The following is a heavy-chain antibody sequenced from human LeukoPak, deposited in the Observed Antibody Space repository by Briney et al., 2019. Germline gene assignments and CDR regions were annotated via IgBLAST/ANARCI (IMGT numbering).Heavy chain of an antibody. V-gene: IGHV3-23*01. J-gene: IGHJ4*02. CDR2: VSGSDGST. D-gene: IGHD3-22*01. Sequence: GRSLRLSCAASGFTFSTYDMSWVRQAPGKGPEWVSAVSGSDGSTYYADSVKGRFTISRDNSKNTLSLQMNSLRAEDTAIYYCAKSEVSSGPPIDYWGQGTLVTVSS. CDR3: AKSEVSSGPPIDY. CDR1: GFTFSTYD.